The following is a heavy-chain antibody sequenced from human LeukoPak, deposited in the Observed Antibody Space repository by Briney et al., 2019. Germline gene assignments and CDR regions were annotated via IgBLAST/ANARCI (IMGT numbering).Heavy chain of an antibody. D-gene: IGHD6-19*01. J-gene: IGHJ3*02. Sequence: GGSLRLSCAASGFTFSSYSMNWVRQAPGKGLEWVSSISSSSSYIYYADSVKGRFTISRDNAKNTLYLQMNSLRAEDTAVYYCAKAAVAHAFDIWGQGTMVTVSS. V-gene: IGHV3-21*04. CDR3: AKAAVAHAFDI. CDR2: ISSSSSYI. CDR1: GFTFSSYS.